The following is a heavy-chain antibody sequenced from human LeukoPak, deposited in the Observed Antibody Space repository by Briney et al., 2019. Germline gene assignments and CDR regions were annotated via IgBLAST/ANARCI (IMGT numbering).Heavy chain of an antibody. CDR3: ARAVEMATSKDYYYYMDV. D-gene: IGHD5-24*01. CDR1: GGSISSYY. CDR2: IYTGGST. J-gene: IGHJ6*03. Sequence: SETLSLTCTVSGGSISSYYWSWIRQPPGKGLEWIGYIYTGGSTNYNPSLKSRVTISVDTSKNQFSLKLSSVTAADTAVYYCARAVEMATSKDYYYYMDVWGKGTTVTVSS. V-gene: IGHV4-4*09.